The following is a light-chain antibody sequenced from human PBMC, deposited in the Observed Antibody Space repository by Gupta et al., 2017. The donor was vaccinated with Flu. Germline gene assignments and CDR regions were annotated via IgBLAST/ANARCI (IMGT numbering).Light chain of an antibody. J-gene: IGKJ4*01. CDR1: QSVSSY. CDR2: DAS. Sequence: ENVLTQSPATLSLSPGERATLSCRASQSVSSYLVWYQQKPGQAPRLLIYDASNRATGIPARFSGSGSGTDFTLTISSLEPEDFAVYYCQQRSNWPLAFGGGTKVEIK. V-gene: IGKV3-11*01. CDR3: QQRSNWPLA.